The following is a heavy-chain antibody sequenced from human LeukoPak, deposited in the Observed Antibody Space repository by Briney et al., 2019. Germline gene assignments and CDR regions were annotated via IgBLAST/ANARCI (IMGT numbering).Heavy chain of an antibody. V-gene: IGHV1-2*02. CDR3: ARHSSPDFWSGYYANPHYYYYGMDV. Sequence: ASVKVSCKASGYTFTGYYMHWVRQAPGQGLEWMGWINPNSGGTNYAQKFQGRVTMTRDTSISTAYMELSRLRSDDTAVYYCARHSSPDFWSGYYANPHYYYYGMDVWGQGTTVTVSS. CDR1: GYTFTGYY. D-gene: IGHD3-3*01. J-gene: IGHJ6*02. CDR2: INPNSGGT.